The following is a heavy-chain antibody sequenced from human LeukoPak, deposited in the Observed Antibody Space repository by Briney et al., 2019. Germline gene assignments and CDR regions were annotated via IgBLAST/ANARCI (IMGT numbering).Heavy chain of an antibody. D-gene: IGHD1-26*01. CDR1: GFTFSSFW. CDR2: INQDGSEK. Sequence: PGGSLRLSCAASGFTFSSFWMSWIRQAPGKGLEWVANINQDGSEKYYVDSVKGRFTISRDNAKNSLYLQMSSLRAEDTAVHYCARANVRNWEPPHEYFQHWGQGTLVTVSS. V-gene: IGHV3-7*03. CDR3: ARANVRNWEPPHEYFQH. J-gene: IGHJ1*01.